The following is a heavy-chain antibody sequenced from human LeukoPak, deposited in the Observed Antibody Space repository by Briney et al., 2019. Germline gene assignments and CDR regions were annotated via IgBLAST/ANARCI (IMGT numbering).Heavy chain of an antibody. Sequence: GGSLRLSCAASGFTFSDYYMSWIRQAPGKGLEWVSYISSSGSTIYYADSVKGRFTISRDNAKNPLYLQMNSLRAEDTAVYYCARGYYDSSGYYYFVGFDYWGQGTLVTVSS. V-gene: IGHV3-11*04. CDR2: ISSSGSTI. CDR3: ARGYYDSSGYYYFVGFDY. D-gene: IGHD3-22*01. CDR1: GFTFSDYY. J-gene: IGHJ4*02.